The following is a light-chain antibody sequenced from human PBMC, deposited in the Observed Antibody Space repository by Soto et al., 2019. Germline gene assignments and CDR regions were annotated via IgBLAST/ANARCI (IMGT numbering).Light chain of an antibody. CDR3: SSYTSSSTYV. J-gene: IGLJ1*01. V-gene: IGLV2-14*01. CDR2: EVS. Sequence: QSVLTQPASVSGSPGQSITISCTGTSSDVGGYNYVSWSQQHPGKAPQLMIYEVSNRPSGVSNRFSGSKSGNTVSLTISGLQAEDEADYYCSSYTSSSTYVFGTGTKVTVL. CDR1: SSDVGGYNY.